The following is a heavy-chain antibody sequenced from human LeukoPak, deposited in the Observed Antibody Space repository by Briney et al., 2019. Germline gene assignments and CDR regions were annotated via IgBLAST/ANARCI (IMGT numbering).Heavy chain of an antibody. V-gene: IGHV3-33*01. CDR1: GFTFSSNG. J-gene: IGHJ4*02. CDR3: AREVSGSSYFDY. D-gene: IGHD1-26*01. CDR2: IWYDGSNK. Sequence: GGSLRLSCVASGFTFSSNGMHWVRQAPGKGLEWVAVIWYDGSNKYYADSVKGRFTISRDNSKNTLYLQMNSLRAEDTAVYYCAREVSGSSYFDYWGQGTQVTVSS.